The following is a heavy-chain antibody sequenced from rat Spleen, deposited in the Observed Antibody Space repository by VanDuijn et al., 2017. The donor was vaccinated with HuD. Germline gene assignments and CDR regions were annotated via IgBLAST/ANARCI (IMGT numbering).Heavy chain of an antibody. Sequence: QVQLKESGPGLVQPSQTLSLTRTVSGFSLTSNSVHWLRQPPGRGLEWMGGIWGDGTTSYNSALKSRLSISRDTSKSQVFLKMNSLQTDDTAIYICTRGLGDYWGQGVMVTVSS. D-gene: IGHD5-1*01. CDR3: TRGLGDY. J-gene: IGHJ2*01. V-gene: IGHV2-1*01. CDR1: GFSLTSNS. CDR2: IWGDGTT.